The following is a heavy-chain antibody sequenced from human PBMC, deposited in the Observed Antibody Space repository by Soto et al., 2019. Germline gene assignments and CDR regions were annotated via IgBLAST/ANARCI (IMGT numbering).Heavy chain of an antibody. CDR3: ARGVVTTRKITMVRGVIIFRWFDP. D-gene: IGHD3-10*01. CDR1: GGSISTYY. CDR2: IYYTGNT. V-gene: IGHV4-59*12. J-gene: IGHJ5*02. Sequence: SETLSLTCTVSGGSISTYYWSWIRQPPGKGLEWIGYIYYTGNTKYNPSLKSRVTISVDTSKNQFSLKLSSVTAADTAVYYCARGVVTTRKITMVRGVIIFRWFDPWGQGTLVPVSS.